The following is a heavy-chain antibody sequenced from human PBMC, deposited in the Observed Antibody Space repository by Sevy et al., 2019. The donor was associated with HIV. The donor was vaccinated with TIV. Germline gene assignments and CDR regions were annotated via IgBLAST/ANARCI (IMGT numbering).Heavy chain of an antibody. CDR2: FDPEDGET. D-gene: IGHD3-10*01. CDR1: GYTLTELS. V-gene: IGHV1-24*01. Sequence: ASVKVSCKVSGYTLTELSMHWVRQAPGKGLEWMGGFDPEDGETIYAQMFQGRVTMTEDTSTDTAYMELSSLRSEDTAVYYCATGTGGKLLWFGELSNYYYYGMDVWGQGTTVTVSS. CDR3: ATGTGGKLLWFGELSNYYYYGMDV. J-gene: IGHJ6*02.